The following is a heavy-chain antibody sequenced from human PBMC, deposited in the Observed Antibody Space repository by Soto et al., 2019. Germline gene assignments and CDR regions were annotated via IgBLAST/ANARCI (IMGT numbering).Heavy chain of an antibody. V-gene: IGHV4-31*03. J-gene: IGHJ6*02. CDR3: ARDRRGRGNSSHGMDV. CDR2: IYYSGYA. Sequence: PSETLSLTCSVSGGSINGGSYYWSWIRHLPGKGLEWIGYIYYSGYAYYNPSLESRLAISVDTSKNQFSLNLTSVTAADTAVYYCARDRRGRGNSSHGMDVWGPGTTVTVSS. CDR1: GGSINGGSYY. D-gene: IGHD5-18*01.